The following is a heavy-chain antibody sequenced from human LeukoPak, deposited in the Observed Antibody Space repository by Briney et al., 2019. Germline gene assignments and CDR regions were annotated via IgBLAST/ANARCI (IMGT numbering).Heavy chain of an antibody. CDR1: GFTFSSYS. CDR2: ISSSSSYI. Sequence: GGSLRLSCAASGFTFSSYSMNWVRQAPGKGLEWVSSISSSSSYIYYADSVKGRFTISRDNAKNSLYLQMNSLRAEDTAVYYCAREAGITIFGVVRSFDYWGQGTLVTVSS. D-gene: IGHD3-3*01. J-gene: IGHJ4*02. V-gene: IGHV3-21*01. CDR3: AREAGITIFGVVRSFDY.